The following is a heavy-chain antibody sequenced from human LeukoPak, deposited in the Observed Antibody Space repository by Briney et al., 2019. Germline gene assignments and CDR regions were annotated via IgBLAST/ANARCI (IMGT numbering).Heavy chain of an antibody. Sequence: ASVKASCKASGYTFTSYGISWVRQAPGQGLEWMGWISAYNGNTNYAQKLQGRVTMTTDTSTSTAYMELRSLRPDDTAVYYCAXXXXXXXXXXXGNWFDPWGQGTLVTVSS. CDR3: AXXXXXXXXXXXGNWFDP. CDR1: GYTFTSYG. J-gene: IGHJ5*02. D-gene: IGHD3-10*01. V-gene: IGHV1-18*01. CDR2: ISAYNGNT.